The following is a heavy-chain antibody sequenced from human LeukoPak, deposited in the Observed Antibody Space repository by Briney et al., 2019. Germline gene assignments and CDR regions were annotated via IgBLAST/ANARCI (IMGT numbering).Heavy chain of an antibody. CDR2: ISGSGGST. V-gene: IGHV3-23*01. Sequence: GGSLRLSCAASGFTFSSYAMTWVRQAPGKGLEWVSAISGSGGSTYYADSVKGRFTISRDNSKNTLFLQMNSLRAEDTAVYYCAKDLIVVAGTGNFDYWGQGTLVTVSS. CDR3: AKDLIVVAGTGNFDY. CDR1: GFTFSSYA. D-gene: IGHD6-19*01. J-gene: IGHJ4*02.